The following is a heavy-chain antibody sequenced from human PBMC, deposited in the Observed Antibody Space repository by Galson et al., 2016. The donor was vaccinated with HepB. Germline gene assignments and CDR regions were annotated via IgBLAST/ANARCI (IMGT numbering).Heavy chain of an antibody. V-gene: IGHV4-59*01. CDR1: GDSITSDS. CDR3: ARGKSYCRGGACSLGF. J-gene: IGHJ4*02. CDR2: IYYSYSGST. Sequence: SETLSLTCTVSGDSITSDSWSWIRQPPGKGLEWIGNIYYSYSGSTNYNPSLNSRVTISIDTSKNQFSLKLSSVTAADTAVYYCARGKSYCRGGACSLGFWGQGTLVTVSS. D-gene: IGHD2-15*01.